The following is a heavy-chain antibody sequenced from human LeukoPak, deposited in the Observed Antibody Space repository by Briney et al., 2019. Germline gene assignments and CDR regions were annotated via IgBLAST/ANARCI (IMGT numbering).Heavy chain of an antibody. CDR1: GGSISSYY. Sequence: SETLSLTCTVSGGSISSYYWSWIRQPPGKGLEWIGYIYYSGSTNYNSSLKSRVTISVDTSKNQFSLKLSSVTAADTAVYYCARVLYSSGWYYFDYWGQGTLVTVSS. CDR2: IYYSGST. D-gene: IGHD6-19*01. J-gene: IGHJ4*02. CDR3: ARVLYSSGWYYFDY. V-gene: IGHV4-59*01.